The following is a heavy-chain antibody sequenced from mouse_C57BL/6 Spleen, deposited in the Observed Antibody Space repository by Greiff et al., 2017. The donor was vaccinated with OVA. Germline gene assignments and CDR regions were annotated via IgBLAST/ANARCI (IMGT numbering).Heavy chain of an antibody. V-gene: IGHV1-50*01. CDR2: IDPSDSYT. D-gene: IGHD2-2*01. CDR1: GYTFTSYW. Sequence: QVQLQQPGAELVKPGASVKLSCKASGYTFTSYWMQWVKQRPGQGLEWIGEIDPSDSYTNYNQKFKGKATLTVDTSSSTAYMQRSSLTSEDSAVYYCARWGGYDIDYWGQGTTLTVSS. J-gene: IGHJ2*01. CDR3: ARWGGYDIDY.